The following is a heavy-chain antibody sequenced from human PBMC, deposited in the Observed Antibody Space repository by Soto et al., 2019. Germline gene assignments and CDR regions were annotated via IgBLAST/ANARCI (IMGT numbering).Heavy chain of an antibody. D-gene: IGHD2-15*01. Sequence: PGRSLRLSCAASGFTVSSNYMSWVRQAPGKGLEWVSVIYSGGSTYYADSVKGRFIISRDDSKNTLFHQMNSLRAEDTAVYHCATAKLLLPWLFDYWGQGTLVTVS. CDR1: GFTVSSNY. CDR3: ATAKLLLPWLFDY. V-gene: IGHV3-66*01. CDR2: IYSGGST. J-gene: IGHJ4*02.